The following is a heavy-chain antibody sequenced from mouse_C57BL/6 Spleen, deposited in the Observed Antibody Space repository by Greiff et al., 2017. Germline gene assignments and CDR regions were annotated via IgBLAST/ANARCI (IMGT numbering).Heavy chain of an antibody. V-gene: IGHV2-2*01. CDR2: IWSGGST. CDR3: AITAQATIWFAY. J-gene: IGHJ3*01. CDR1: GFSLTSYG. Sequence: QVQLKQSGPGLVQPSQSLSITCTVSGFSLTSYGVHWVRQSPGKGLEWLGVIWSGGSTDYNAAFISRLSISKDNSKSQVFFKMNSLQADDTAIYYCAITAQATIWFAYWGQGTLVTVSA. D-gene: IGHD3-2*02.